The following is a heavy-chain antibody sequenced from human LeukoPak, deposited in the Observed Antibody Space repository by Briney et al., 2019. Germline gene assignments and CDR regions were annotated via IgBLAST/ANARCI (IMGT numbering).Heavy chain of an antibody. Sequence: PSQALSLTCAVSGGSISSGGYSWSWIRQPPGEGLEWIGYIYHSGSTYYNPSLKSRVTISVDRSKNQFSLKLSSVTAADTAVYYCARARDGSGSYFDYWGQGTLVTVSS. CDR3: ARARDGSGSYFDY. V-gene: IGHV4-30-2*01. CDR1: GGSISSGGYS. J-gene: IGHJ4*02. CDR2: IYHSGST. D-gene: IGHD3-10*01.